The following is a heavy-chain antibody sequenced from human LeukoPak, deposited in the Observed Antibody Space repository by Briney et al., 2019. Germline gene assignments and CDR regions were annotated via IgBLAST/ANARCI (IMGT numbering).Heavy chain of an antibody. V-gene: IGHV3-30-3*01. CDR3: ARSQQWPNYYFDY. D-gene: IGHD1/OR15-1a*01. CDR1: GFTFSSYP. J-gene: IGHJ4*02. Sequence: GGSLRLSCAASGFTFSSYPMHWVRQAPGKGLEWVAVISFDGSNKYFADSVKGRFTISRDSSKNTLDLQMNSLRAEDTAVYYCARSQQWPNYYFDYWGQGTLVTVSS. CDR2: ISFDGSNK.